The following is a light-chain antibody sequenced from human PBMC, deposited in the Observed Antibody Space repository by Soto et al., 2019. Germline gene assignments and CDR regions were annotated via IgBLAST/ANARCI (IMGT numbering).Light chain of an antibody. CDR2: EVS. V-gene: IGLV2-23*02. CDR1: SSDVGSYNL. J-gene: IGLJ1*01. Sequence: QSVLTQPTSVSRSPGQSITLSCTGTSSDVGSYNLVSWYQQHPGKAPKLMIYEVSKRPSGVSNRFSGSKSGNTASLTISGLQAEDEADYYCCSYAGSSTYVFGTGTKVT. CDR3: CSYAGSSTYV.